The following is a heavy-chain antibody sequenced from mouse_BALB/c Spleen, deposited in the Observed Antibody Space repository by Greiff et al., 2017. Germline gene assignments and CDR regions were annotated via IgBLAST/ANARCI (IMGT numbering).Heavy chain of an antibody. CDR3: ASEGNYNFDY. V-gene: IGHV1S29*02. CDR2: IYPYNGGT. J-gene: IGHJ2*01. D-gene: IGHD2-1*01. Sequence: VQLQQSGPELVKPGASVKISCKASGYTFTDYNMHWVKQSHGKSLEWIGYIYPYNGGTCYNQKFKSKATLTVDNSSSTAYMELRSLTSEDSAVYYCASEGNYNFDYWGQGTTLTVSS. CDR1: GYTFTDYN.